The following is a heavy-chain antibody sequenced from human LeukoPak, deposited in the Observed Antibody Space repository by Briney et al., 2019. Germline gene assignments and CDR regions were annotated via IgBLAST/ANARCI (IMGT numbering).Heavy chain of an antibody. CDR3: ARFSGSHFDY. CDR1: GGSIRSYY. Sequence: SETLSLTCTVSGGSIRSYYWSWIRQPPGKGLEWIGYIYCSGSTNYNPSLKSRVTISVDTSKNQFSLRLNSVTAADTAVYYCARFSGSHFDYWGQGTLVTVSS. V-gene: IGHV4-59*08. D-gene: IGHD6-19*01. J-gene: IGHJ4*02. CDR2: IYCSGST.